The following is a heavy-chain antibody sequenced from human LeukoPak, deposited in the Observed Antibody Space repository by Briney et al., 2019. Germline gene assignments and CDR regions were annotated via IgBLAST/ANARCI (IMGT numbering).Heavy chain of an antibody. J-gene: IGHJ4*02. V-gene: IGHV3-30*18. CDR3: AKKSGAEKRYYDFWSGPPDSNYFDY. CDR1: GFTFSSYG. Sequence: GGSLRLSCAASGFTFSSYGMHWVRQAPGKGLEWVAVISYDGSNKYYADSVKGRFTISRDNSKNTLYLQMNSLRAEDTAVYYCAKKSGAEKRYYDFWSGPPDSNYFDYWGQGTLVTVSS. D-gene: IGHD3-3*01. CDR2: ISYDGSNK.